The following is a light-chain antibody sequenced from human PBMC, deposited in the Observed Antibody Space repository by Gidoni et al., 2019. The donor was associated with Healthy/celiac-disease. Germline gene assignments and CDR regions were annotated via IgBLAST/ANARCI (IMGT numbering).Light chain of an antibody. CDR3: QQSYSTPFT. V-gene: IGKV1-39*01. CDR1: QSISSY. J-gene: IGKJ3*01. Sequence: IQITQSPSSLSASVGDRVTLTCRASQSISSYLNWYQQKPGKAPMLLIYAASNLQSGVPSRFSGSGSGTDFTLTISSLQPEDFATYYCQQSYSTPFTFGPGTKVDIK. CDR2: AAS.